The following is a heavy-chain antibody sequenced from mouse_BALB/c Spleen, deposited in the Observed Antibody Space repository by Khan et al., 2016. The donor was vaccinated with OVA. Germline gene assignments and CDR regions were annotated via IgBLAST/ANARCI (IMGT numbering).Heavy chain of an antibody. CDR1: GYTFTSYW. D-gene: IGHD1-1*01. V-gene: IGHV1S81*02. Sequence: QVQLKQSGAELVKAGASVKMSCKASGYTFTSYWMHWVTQRLGQGLEWFAETNPTNGRTYYNEKFKSKATLTVDKSSSTAYMLLSGPTFEDSAVYYCARIKKIVATYFDYWGQGTTLTVSS. CDR3: ARIKKIVATYFDY. CDR2: TNPTNGRT. J-gene: IGHJ2*01.